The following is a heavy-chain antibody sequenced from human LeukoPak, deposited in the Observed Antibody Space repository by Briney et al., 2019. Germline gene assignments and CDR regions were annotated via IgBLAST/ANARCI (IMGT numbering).Heavy chain of an antibody. CDR1: GYSIRSGYY. D-gene: IGHD5-12*01. Sequence: PSETLSLTCAVSGYSIRSGYYWGWIRQPAGKGLEWIGRIYSAGTTTYNPALKSRVTMSIDMSKNQFSLTLRSMTAADTAVYYCARDKAWLDPWGQGTLVTVSS. J-gene: IGHJ5*02. CDR2: IYSAGTT. CDR3: ARDKAWLDP. V-gene: IGHV4-38-2*02.